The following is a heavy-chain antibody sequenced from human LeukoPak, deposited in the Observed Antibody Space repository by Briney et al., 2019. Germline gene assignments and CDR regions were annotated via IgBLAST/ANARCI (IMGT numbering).Heavy chain of an antibody. CDR1: GGSVSSGSYY. V-gene: IGHV4-61*01. Sequence: SETLSLTCTVSGGSVSSGSYYWSWIRQPPGKGLEWIGYIYYSGSTNYNPSLKSRVTISVDTSKNQFSLKLSSVTAADTAVYYGARAVGNGLLDYWGQGTLVTVSS. CDR3: ARAVGNGLLDY. J-gene: IGHJ4*02. CDR2: IYYSGST. D-gene: IGHD1-1*01.